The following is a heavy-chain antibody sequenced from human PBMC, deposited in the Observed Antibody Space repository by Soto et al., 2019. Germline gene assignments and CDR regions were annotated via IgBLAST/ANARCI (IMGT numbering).Heavy chain of an antibody. CDR2: INHSGST. V-gene: IGHV4-34*01. CDR1: GGSFSGYY. D-gene: IGHD2-8*01. CDR3: ARGQSRPRSRLYGAATAFDY. J-gene: IGHJ4*02. Sequence: QVQLQQWGAGLLKPSETLSLTCAVYGGSFSGYYWSWIRQPPGKGLEWIGEINHSGSTNYNPSLKSRVTISVDTSKNRFSLKLSSVTAADTAVYYCARGQSRPRSRLYGAATAFDYWGQGTLVTVSS.